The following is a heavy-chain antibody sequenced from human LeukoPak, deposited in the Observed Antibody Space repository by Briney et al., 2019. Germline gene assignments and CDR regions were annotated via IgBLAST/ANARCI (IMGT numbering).Heavy chain of an antibody. V-gene: IGHV3-11*04. CDR1: GLIFRDYY. Sequence: GGSLRLSCAVSGLIFRDYYMSWIRQAPGKGLEWVSHISASGTDTLYTDSVKGRFTISRDNANNRLFLQMNSLRVDDTAVYYCAFAVREPAYWGQGTLVTVSS. J-gene: IGHJ4*02. CDR2: ISASGTDT. D-gene: IGHD3-10*01. CDR3: AFAVREPAY.